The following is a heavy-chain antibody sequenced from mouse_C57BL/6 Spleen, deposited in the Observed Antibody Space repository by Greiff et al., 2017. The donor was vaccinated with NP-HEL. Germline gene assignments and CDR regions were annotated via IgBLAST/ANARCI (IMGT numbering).Heavy chain of an antibody. CDR2: IDPSDSYT. J-gene: IGHJ2*01. CDR1: GYTFTSYW. CDR3: ARRGSNYEDYFDY. V-gene: IGHV1-50*01. D-gene: IGHD2-5*01. Sequence: QVQLQQPGAELVKPGASVTLSCTASGYTFTSYWMQLLKQRPGQGLEWIGEIDPSDSYTNYNQKFKGKATLTVDTSSSTAYMQLSSLTSEDSAIYYCARRGSNYEDYFDYWGQGTTRTVSS.